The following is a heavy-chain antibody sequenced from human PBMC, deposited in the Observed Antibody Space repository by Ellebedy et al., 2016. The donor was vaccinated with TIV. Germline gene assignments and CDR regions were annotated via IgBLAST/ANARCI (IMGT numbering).Heavy chain of an antibody. CDR2: IYYSGTT. J-gene: IGHJ6*02. CDR1: GGSISSTGYY. V-gene: IGHV4-39*07. D-gene: IGHD3-3*01. CDR3: ATKITIFGVVIGPVLDV. Sequence: GSLRLSCTVSGGSISSTGYYWGWIRQPPGKGLEWIASIYYSGTTYFYPSLQSRVTISVDTSKNQFSLNLSSVTAADTAVYYCATKITIFGVVIGPVLDVWGQGTTVTVSS.